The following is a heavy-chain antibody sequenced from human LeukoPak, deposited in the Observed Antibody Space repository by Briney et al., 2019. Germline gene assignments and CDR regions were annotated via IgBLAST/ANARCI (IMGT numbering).Heavy chain of an antibody. CDR2: ISWNSGSI. J-gene: IGHJ6*02. D-gene: IGHD3-10*01. CDR1: EFTFSTYS. CDR3: AKDHSDYYYYGMDV. V-gene: IGHV3-9*01. Sequence: GGSLRLSCAASEFTFSTYSMNWVRQAPGKGLEWVSGISWNSGSIGYADSVKGRFTISRDNAKNSLYLQMNSLRAEDTALYYCAKDHSDYYYYGMDVWGQGTTVTVSS.